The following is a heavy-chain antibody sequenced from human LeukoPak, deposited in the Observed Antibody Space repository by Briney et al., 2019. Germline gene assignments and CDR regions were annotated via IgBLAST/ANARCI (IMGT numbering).Heavy chain of an antibody. D-gene: IGHD3-3*01. J-gene: IGHJ4*02. Sequence: SETLSLTCAVYGGSFSGYYWSWIRQPPGKGLEWIGEINHSGSTNYNPSLKSRVTISVDTSKNQFSLKLSSVTAADTAVYYCARGGDTGDFWSGYRWTKARYFDYWGQGTLVTVSS. CDR3: ARGGDTGDFWSGYRWTKARYFDY. V-gene: IGHV4-34*01. CDR1: GGSFSGYY. CDR2: INHSGST.